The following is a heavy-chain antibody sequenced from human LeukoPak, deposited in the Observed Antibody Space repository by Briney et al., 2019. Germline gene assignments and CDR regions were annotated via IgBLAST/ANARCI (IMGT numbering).Heavy chain of an antibody. CDR3: ARAVGSSWPQTPLEN. CDR2: IKQDGSEK. Sequence: GGPQRLSCAASGFTFSSNWMSWVRQAPGKGLEWVANIKQDGSEKYYVDSVKGRFTISRDNAKNSLYLQMNSLRAEDTAVYYCARAVGSSWPQTPLENWGQGTLVTVSS. CDR1: GFTFSSNW. D-gene: IGHD6-13*01. J-gene: IGHJ4*02. V-gene: IGHV3-7*04.